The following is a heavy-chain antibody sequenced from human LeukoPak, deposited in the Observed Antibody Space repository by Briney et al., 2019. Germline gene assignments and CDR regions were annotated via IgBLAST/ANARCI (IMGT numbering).Heavy chain of an antibody. CDR1: GYSISSGYY. CDR2: INHSGST. CDR3: ARTPKYYYDSSGRLDY. J-gene: IGHJ4*02. D-gene: IGHD3-22*01. V-gene: IGHV4-38-2*02. Sequence: SETLSLTCTVSGYSISSGYYWGWIRQPPGKGLEWIGEINHSGSTNYNPSLKSRVTISVDTSKNQFSLKLSSVTAADTAVYYCARTPKYYYDSSGRLDYWGQGTLVTVSS.